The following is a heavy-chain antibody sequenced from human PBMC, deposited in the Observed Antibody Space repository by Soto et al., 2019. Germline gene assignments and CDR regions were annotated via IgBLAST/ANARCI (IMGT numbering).Heavy chain of an antibody. J-gene: IGHJ4*02. CDR3: TRDPFGGSGFFDY. Sequence: PGGSLRLSCTASGFTVGDYAMSWVRQAPGKGLEWVGFIRSKAYGGTTEYAASVKGRFTISRDDSKSIAYLQMNSLKTEDTAVYYCTRDPFGGSGFFDYWGQGTLVTVSS. V-gene: IGHV3-49*04. CDR2: IRSKAYGGTT. CDR1: GFTVGDYA. D-gene: IGHD3-22*01.